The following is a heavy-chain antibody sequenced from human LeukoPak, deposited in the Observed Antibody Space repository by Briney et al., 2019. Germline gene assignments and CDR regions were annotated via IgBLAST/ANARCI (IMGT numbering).Heavy chain of an antibody. V-gene: IGHV4-38-2*02. CDR3: ARDSGGSRYNDWFDP. J-gene: IGHJ5*01. CDR2: IYHSGTS. D-gene: IGHD2-15*01. Sequence: PPETLSLTCAVSGHSISSGYYWGWIRQPPGKGLQWIGNIYHSGTSYSNPSLKSRLTMSVDTSKNQLSLKLSSATAADTAVYYCARDSGGSRYNDWFDPWGQGTLVTVSS. CDR1: GHSISSGYY.